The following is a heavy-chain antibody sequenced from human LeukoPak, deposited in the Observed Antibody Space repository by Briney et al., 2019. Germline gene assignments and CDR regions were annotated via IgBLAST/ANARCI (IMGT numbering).Heavy chain of an antibody. CDR3: ARDGTTVVTTSTLTPGAY. V-gene: IGHV1-24*01. J-gene: IGHJ4*02. D-gene: IGHD4-23*01. CDR1: GYTLTELS. CDR2: FDPEDGET. Sequence: GASVKVSCKVSGYTLTELSMHWVRQAPGKGLEWMGGFDPEDGETIYAQKFQGRVTMTEDTSTDTAYMELSSLRSEDTAVYYCARDGTTVVTTSTLTPGAYWGQGTLVTVSS.